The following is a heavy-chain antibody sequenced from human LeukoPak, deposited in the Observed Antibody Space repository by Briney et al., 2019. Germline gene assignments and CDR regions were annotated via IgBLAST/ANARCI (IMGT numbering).Heavy chain of an antibody. CDR1: GFTFSSYW. V-gene: IGHV3-21*01. J-gene: IGHJ4*02. CDR2: ISSSSSYI. CDR3: ARDLFTIFGVVPY. Sequence: GGSLRLSCVASGFTFSSYWMHWVRQAPGKGLEWVSSISSSSSYIYYADSVKGRFTISRDNAKNSLYLQMNSLRAEDTAVYYCARDLFTIFGVVPYWGQGTLVTVSS. D-gene: IGHD3-3*01.